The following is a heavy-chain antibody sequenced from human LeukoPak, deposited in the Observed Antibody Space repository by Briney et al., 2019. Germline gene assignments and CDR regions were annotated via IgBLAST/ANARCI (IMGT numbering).Heavy chain of an antibody. J-gene: IGHJ3*02. Sequence: SETLSLTCTVSGGSISTITYYWSWIRQPAGKGLEWIGRIYTSGSTNYNPSLKSRVTMSVDTSKNQFSLKLSSVTAADTAVYYCARDLLYRPVLWFGETKVGAFDIWGQGTMVTVSS. CDR3: ARDLLYRPVLWFGETKVGAFDI. V-gene: IGHV4-61*02. D-gene: IGHD3-10*01. CDR2: IYTSGST. CDR1: GGSISTITYY.